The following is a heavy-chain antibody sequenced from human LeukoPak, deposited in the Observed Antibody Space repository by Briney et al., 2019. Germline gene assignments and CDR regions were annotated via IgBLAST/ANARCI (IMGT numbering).Heavy chain of an antibody. CDR2: IYSGGST. J-gene: IGHJ4*02. D-gene: IGHD6-6*01. V-gene: IGHV3-53*01. CDR3: ASLSLGHY. Sequence: GGSLRLSCAASGFTVSNNYMSWVRQAPGKGLEWVSVIYSGGSTYYADSVKGRFTIFRDTSKNTLSLQMNSLRAEDTAVYYCASLSLGHYWGQGTLVTVSS. CDR1: GFTVSNNY.